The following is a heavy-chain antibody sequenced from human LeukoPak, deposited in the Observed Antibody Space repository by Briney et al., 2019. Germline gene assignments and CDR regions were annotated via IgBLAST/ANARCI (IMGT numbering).Heavy chain of an antibody. V-gene: IGHV3-74*01. Sequence: PGGSLRLFCDASGFSFRSYWMLWARQARGMGLVCVSRISSDGRTTNYVDSVKGRFTVSRDNAKNMLYLQMNTLRADDTAVYYCAREYYGLMTGYYMDVWGKGTTVTVSS. D-gene: IGHD3-9*01. CDR1: GFSFRSYW. CDR3: AREYYGLMTGYYMDV. CDR2: ISSDGRTT. J-gene: IGHJ6*03.